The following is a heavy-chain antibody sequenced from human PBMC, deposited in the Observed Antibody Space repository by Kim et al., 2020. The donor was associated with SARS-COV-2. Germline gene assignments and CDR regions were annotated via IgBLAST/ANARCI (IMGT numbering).Heavy chain of an antibody. CDR2: ISYDGSNK. CDR1: GFTFSSYG. V-gene: IGHV3-30*18. CDR3: AKGGQAGYFDY. Sequence: GGSLRLSCAASGFTFSSYGMHWVRQAPGKGLEWVAVISYDGSNKYYADSVKGRFTISRDNSKNTLYLQMNSLRAEDTAVYYCAKGGQAGYFDYWGQGTLVTVSS. J-gene: IGHJ4*02. D-gene: IGHD3-16*01.